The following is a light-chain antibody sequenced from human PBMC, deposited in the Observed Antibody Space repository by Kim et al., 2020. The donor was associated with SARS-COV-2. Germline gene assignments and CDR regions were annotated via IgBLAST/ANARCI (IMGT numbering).Light chain of an antibody. CDR2: DVN. CDR1: SNDVGGSDY. V-gene: IGLV2-14*04. CDR3: SSYSSSGTYV. J-gene: IGLJ1*01. Sequence: GQSITISCTGTSNDVGGSDYVSWYQQHPGKAPKLIIYDVNKRPSGVSNRFSGSKSGNTASLTISGLQAEDETDYYCSSYSSSGTYVFGSGTKATVL.